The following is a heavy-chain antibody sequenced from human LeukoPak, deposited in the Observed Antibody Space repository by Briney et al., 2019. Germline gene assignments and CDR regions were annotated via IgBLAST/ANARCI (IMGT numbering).Heavy chain of an antibody. CDR3: ARDSSLRYSGYDWVY. Sequence: GGSLRLSCTASGFAFSDYWMSWVRQAPGKGLEWLANINQDGSQTSYVDSVRGRFTVSRDNAKNSLYLQMNSLRADDTAVYYCARDSSLRYSGYDWVYWGRGTLVTVSS. J-gene: IGHJ4*02. V-gene: IGHV3-7*01. CDR2: INQDGSQT. D-gene: IGHD5-12*01. CDR1: GFAFSDYW.